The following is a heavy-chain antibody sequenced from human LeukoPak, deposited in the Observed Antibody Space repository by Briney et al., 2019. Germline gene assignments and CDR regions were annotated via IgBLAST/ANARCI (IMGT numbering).Heavy chain of an antibody. D-gene: IGHD3-3*01. J-gene: IGHJ4*02. CDR2: IYHSGST. Sequence: PSETLSLTCTVSGYSISSGYYWGWIRQPPGKGLEWIGSIYHSGSTYYNPSLKSRVTISVDTSKNQFSLKLSSVTAADTAVYYCARSSILRFLEWLPPYFDYWGQGTLVTVSS. CDR1: GYSISSGYY. V-gene: IGHV4-38-2*02. CDR3: ARSSILRFLEWLPPYFDY.